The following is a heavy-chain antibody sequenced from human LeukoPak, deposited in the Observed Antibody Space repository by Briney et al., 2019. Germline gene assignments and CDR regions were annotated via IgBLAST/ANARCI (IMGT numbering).Heavy chain of an antibody. CDR3: TRVRYYDFWSGYTYYFDY. CDR2: IRSKAYGGTT. V-gene: IGHV3-49*04. Sequence: PGRPLRLSCTASGFTFGDYAMSWVRQAPGKGLEWVGFIRSKAYGGTTEYAASVKGRFTISRDDSKSIAYLQMNSLKTEDTAVYYCTRVRYYDFWSGYTYYFDYWGQGTLVTVSS. J-gene: IGHJ4*02. D-gene: IGHD3-3*01. CDR1: GFTFGDYA.